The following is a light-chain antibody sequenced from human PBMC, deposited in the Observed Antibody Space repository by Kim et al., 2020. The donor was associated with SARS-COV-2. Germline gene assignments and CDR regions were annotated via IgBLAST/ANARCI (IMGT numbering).Light chain of an antibody. J-gene: IGKJ2*01. CDR1: QGINHY. V-gene: IGKV1-16*02. CDR2: DAS. Sequence: ASVGDRVTITGGASQGINHYLAWFQQKAGEAPKSLIYDASSLHSGVPSKFSGSGSGTDFTLTISSLQPEDFATYYCQQYATYPYTFGQGTKLEI. CDR3: QQYATYPYT.